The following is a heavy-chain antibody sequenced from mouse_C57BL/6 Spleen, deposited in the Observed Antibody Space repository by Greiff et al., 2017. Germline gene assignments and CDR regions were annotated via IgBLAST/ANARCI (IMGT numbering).Heavy chain of an antibody. CDR2: IDPSDSET. CDR1: GYTFTSYW. V-gene: IGHV1-52*01. CDR3: ARGNDYGSSPFAY. J-gene: IGHJ3*01. D-gene: IGHD1-1*01. Sequence: QVQLQQPGAELVRPGSSVKLSCKASGYTFTSYWMHWVKQRPIQGLEWIGNIDPSDSETHYNQKFKDKATLTVDKSSSTAYMQLSSLTSEDSAVYYCARGNDYGSSPFAYWGQGTLVTVSA.